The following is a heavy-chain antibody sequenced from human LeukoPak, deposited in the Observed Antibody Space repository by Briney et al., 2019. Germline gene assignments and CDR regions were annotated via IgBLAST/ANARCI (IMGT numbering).Heavy chain of an antibody. CDR2: ISSSSSDI. CDR3: ARDTVVISH. J-gene: IGHJ4*02. V-gene: IGHV3-21*01. Sequence: GGSLRLSCAASGFTFSSYSMNWVRQAPGKGLEWVSSISSSSSDIYYADSVKGRFTISRGNAKNSLYLQMNSLRAEDTAVYDCARDTVVISHWGQGSLVTVSS. D-gene: IGHD3-22*01. CDR1: GFTFSSYS.